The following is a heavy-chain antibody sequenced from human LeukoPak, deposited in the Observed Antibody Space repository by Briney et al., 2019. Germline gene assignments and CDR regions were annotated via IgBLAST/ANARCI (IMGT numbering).Heavy chain of an antibody. V-gene: IGHV3-53*04. CDR2: IYSGGST. Sequence: PGGSLRLSCAASGFTVSSNYMSWVRQAPGKGLEWASVIYSGGSTYYADSVKGRFTISRHNSQNTLYLQMNSLKSEDTAVYYCARAADGSSGRFDYWGQGTLVTVSS. CDR1: GFTVSSNY. J-gene: IGHJ4*02. D-gene: IGHD6-19*01. CDR3: ARAADGSSGRFDY.